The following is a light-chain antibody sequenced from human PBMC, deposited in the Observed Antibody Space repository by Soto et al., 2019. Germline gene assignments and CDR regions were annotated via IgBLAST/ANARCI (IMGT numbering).Light chain of an antibody. Sequence: IQLTQSPSSLSASVGDRVTITCRASQGISSHLAWYQQKPGKAPKLLIYAASTLQSGVPSRFSGSGSGTDFTLTISSLLPEDFATYCCQQLASYPLTFGGGTKVEIK. J-gene: IGKJ4*01. CDR2: AAS. V-gene: IGKV1-9*01. CDR1: QGISSH. CDR3: QQLASYPLT.